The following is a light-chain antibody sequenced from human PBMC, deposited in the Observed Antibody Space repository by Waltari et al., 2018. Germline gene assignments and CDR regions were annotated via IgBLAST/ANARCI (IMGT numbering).Light chain of an antibody. J-gene: IGLJ2*01. CDR1: SGSVSNSYY. V-gene: IGLV8-61*01. Sequence: QTVVTQEPSFSVSPGGTVTLTWGLSSGSVSNSYYPSWYQQTPGQAPRTLISSTNTRSSGVPARFSGSILGTKAALTITGAQADDESDYYCVLYMGSGIVVFGGGTKLTVL. CDR2: STN. CDR3: VLYMGSGIVV.